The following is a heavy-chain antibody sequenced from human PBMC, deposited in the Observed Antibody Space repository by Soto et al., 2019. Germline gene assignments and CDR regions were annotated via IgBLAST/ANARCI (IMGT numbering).Heavy chain of an antibody. D-gene: IGHD3-16*02. Sequence: ASVKVSCKAFGYTFTSYGISWVRQAPGQGLEWMGWISAYNGNTNYAQKLQGRVTMTTDTSTSTAYMELRSLRSEDTAVYYCAREVTFGGVIALYNWFDPWGQGTLVTVSS. CDR3: AREVTFGGVIALYNWFDP. CDR1: GYTFTSYG. J-gene: IGHJ5*02. V-gene: IGHV1-18*01. CDR2: ISAYNGNT.